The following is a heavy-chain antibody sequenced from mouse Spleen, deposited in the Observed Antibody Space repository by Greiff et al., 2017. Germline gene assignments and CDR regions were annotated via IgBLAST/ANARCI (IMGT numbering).Heavy chain of an antibody. CDR2: IDPENGNT. Sequence: EVQLQESGAELVRPGALVKLSCKASGFNIKDYYMHWVKQRPEQGLEWIGWIDPENGNTIYDPKFQGKASITADTSSNTAYLQLSSLTSEDTAVYYCARSGAYYGPAWFAYWGQGTLVTVSA. CDR1: GFNIKDYY. V-gene: IGHV14-1*02. CDR3: ARSGAYYGPAWFAY. J-gene: IGHJ3*01. D-gene: IGHD2-10*01.